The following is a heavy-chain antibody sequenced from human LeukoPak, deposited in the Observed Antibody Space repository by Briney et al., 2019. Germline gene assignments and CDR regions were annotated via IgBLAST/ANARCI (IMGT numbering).Heavy chain of an antibody. CDR2: IRGSGGST. D-gene: IGHD6-13*01. CDR1: GFAFSSFA. J-gene: IGHJ4*02. V-gene: IGHV3-23*01. CDR3: AKTGGIAAAGY. Sequence: GGSLRLSCAASGFAFSSFAMSWVRPAAGEGLEWVSAIRGSGGSTYYADSVKGRFTFSRDNSKNTLYLQMNSLRAEDTAVYYCAKTGGIAAAGYWGQGTLVTVSS.